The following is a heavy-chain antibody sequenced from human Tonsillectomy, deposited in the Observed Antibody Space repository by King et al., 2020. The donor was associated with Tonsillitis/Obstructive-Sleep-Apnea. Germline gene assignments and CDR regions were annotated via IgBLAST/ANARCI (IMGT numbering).Heavy chain of an antibody. D-gene: IGHD2-8*01. CDR3: ARDMVLEAGGDAFDI. CDR2: IYYSGST. V-gene: IGHV4-59*01. J-gene: IGHJ3*02. CDR1: GGSISSSY. Sequence: VQLQESGPGLVKPSETLSLTCTVSGGSISSSYWSWLRQPPGKGLEWIGYIYYSGSTNYNPSLKSRVTISVDTSKNQFSLRLSSVTAADTAVYYCARDMVLEAGGDAFDIWGQGTMVTVSS.